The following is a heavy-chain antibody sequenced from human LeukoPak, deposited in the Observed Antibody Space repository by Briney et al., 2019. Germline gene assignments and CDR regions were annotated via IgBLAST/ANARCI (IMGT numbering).Heavy chain of an antibody. CDR3: ARAGRSYYYDSSGPDY. CDR2: INPTSGGT. J-gene: IGHJ4*02. D-gene: IGHD3-22*01. CDR1: GYTFTDYY. V-gene: IGHV1-2*02. Sequence: ASVKVSCKASGYTFTDYYMHWVRQAPGQGLEWMGWINPTSGGTNYAQKFHGRVTMTTDTSTSTAYMELRSLRSDDTAVYYCARAGRSYYYDSSGPDYWGQGTLVTVSS.